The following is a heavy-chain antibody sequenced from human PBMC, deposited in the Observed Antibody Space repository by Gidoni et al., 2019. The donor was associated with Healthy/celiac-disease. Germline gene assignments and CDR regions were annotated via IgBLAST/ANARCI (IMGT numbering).Heavy chain of an antibody. CDR3: ARDLGTYDYGDYYGMDV. J-gene: IGHJ6*02. CDR1: GGSISRGSYY. Sequence: QVQLQESGPGLVKPSQTLSLTCTVSGGSISRGSYYWSWIRQPAGKGLEWIGRIYTSGSTNYNPSLKSRVTMSVDTSKNQFSLKLSSVTAADTAVYYCARDLGTYDYGDYYGMDVWGQGTTVTVSS. V-gene: IGHV4-61*02. D-gene: IGHD4-17*01. CDR2: IYTSGST.